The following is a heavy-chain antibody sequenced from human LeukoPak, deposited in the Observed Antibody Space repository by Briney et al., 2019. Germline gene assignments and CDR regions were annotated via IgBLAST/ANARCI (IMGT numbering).Heavy chain of an antibody. CDR1: GFTFDDYG. CDR3: ARRATTERGHSYGLDY. J-gene: IGHJ4*02. D-gene: IGHD5-18*01. Sequence: GGSLRLSCAASGFTFDDYGMSWVRQAPGKGLEWVSGINWNGGSTGYADSVKGRFTISRDNAKNSLYLQMNSLRAEDTAVYYCARRATTERGHSYGLDYWGQGTLVTVSS. CDR2: INWNGGST. V-gene: IGHV3-20*04.